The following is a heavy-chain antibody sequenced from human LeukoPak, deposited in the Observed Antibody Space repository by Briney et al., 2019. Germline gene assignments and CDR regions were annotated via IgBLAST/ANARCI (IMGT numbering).Heavy chain of an antibody. D-gene: IGHD3-3*01. CDR3: ARAAYDEFIFDY. CDR1: GYTFTSYG. Sequence: ASVKVSCKASGYTFTSYGISWVRQAPGQGLEWMGWISAYNGNTNYAQKLQGRVTMTTDTSTSTAYMELRSLRSEDTAVYYCARAAYDEFIFDYWGQGTLVTASS. CDR2: ISAYNGNT. V-gene: IGHV1-18*01. J-gene: IGHJ4*02.